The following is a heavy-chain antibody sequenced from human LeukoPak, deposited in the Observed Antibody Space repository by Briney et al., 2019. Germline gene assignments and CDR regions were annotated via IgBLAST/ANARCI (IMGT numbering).Heavy chain of an antibody. V-gene: IGHV3-74*01. CDR1: GFTFSDTR. Sequence: GGSLRLSCAASGFTFSDTRMHWVRQVPGKGLVWVSRIRGDGSDARYAESVKGRSTISRDNAKNTLYLQMNSLRDEDTAVYYCARDWFHAIDYWGQGTLVTVSS. D-gene: IGHD2/OR15-2a*01. J-gene: IGHJ4*02. CDR2: IRGDGSDA. CDR3: ARDWFHAIDY.